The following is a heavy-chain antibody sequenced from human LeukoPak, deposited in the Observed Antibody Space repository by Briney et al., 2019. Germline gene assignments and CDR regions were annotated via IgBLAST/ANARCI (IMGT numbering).Heavy chain of an antibody. CDR2: IRYDGSNK. CDR1: GFTFSSYG. J-gene: IGHJ6*03. CDR3: AKDSLSYNYYYCYMDV. V-gene: IGHV3-30*02. D-gene: IGHD5-18*01. Sequence: GGSLRLSCAASGFTFSSYGMHWVRQAPGKGLEWVAFIRYDGSNKYYADSVKGRFTISRDNSKNTLYLQMNSLRAEDTAVYYCAKDSLSYNYYYCYMDVWGKGTTVTVSS.